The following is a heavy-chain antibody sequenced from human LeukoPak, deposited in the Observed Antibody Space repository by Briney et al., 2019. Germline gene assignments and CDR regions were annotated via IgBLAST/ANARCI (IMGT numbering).Heavy chain of an antibody. CDR2: INHSGGT. V-gene: IGHV4-34*01. Sequence: PSETLSLXCAAYGGSFSGYYWSRIRQPPGKGLEWIGEINHSGGTNYNPSLKSRVTISVDTSKNQFSLKLSSVTAADTAVYYCARVSAGPRGVWGKGTTVTVSS. J-gene: IGHJ6*04. D-gene: IGHD6-13*01. CDR3: ARVSAGPRGV. CDR1: GGSFSGYY.